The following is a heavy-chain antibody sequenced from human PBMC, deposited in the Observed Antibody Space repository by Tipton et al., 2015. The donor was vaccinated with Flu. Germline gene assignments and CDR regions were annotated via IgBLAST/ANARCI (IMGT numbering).Heavy chain of an antibody. Sequence: TLFLTCAVYGGSFSGYYWSWIRQPPGKGLEWIGEINHSGSTNYNPSLKSRVTISVDTSKNQFSLKLSSVTAADTAVYYCAREGVVRGGAVDYWGQGTLVTVSS. CDR2: INHSGST. CDR3: AREGVVRGGAVDY. CDR1: GGSFSGYY. J-gene: IGHJ4*02. D-gene: IGHD3-10*01. V-gene: IGHV4-34*01.